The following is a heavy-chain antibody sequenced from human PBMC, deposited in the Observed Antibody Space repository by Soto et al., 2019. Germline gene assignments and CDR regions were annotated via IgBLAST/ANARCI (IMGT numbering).Heavy chain of an antibody. CDR1: GYTFTGYY. CDR2: INPNSGGT. CDR3: VTSVPPEYYYYGMDV. Sequence: SVKVSCKASGYTFTGYYMHWVRQAPGQGLEWMGWINPNSGGTNYAQKFQGWVTMTRDTSISTAYMELSRLRSDDTAVYYCVTSVPPEYYYYGMDVWGQGTTVTVSS. J-gene: IGHJ6*02. D-gene: IGHD1-26*01. V-gene: IGHV1-2*04.